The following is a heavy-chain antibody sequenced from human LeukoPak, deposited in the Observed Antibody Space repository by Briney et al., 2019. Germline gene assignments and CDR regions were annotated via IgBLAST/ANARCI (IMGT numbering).Heavy chain of an antibody. D-gene: IGHD2-2*03. J-gene: IGHJ4*02. CDR2: IDPSDSYT. V-gene: IGHV5-10-1*01. CDR1: GYSFTSYW. CDR3: ARHRPGYCSSTSCYE. Sequence: PGESLRISCKGSGYSFTSYWISWVRQMPGKGLEWMGRIDPSDSYTNYSPSFQGHVTISADKSISTAYLQWSSLKAPDTAMYYCARHRPGYCSSTSCYEWGQGTLVTVSS.